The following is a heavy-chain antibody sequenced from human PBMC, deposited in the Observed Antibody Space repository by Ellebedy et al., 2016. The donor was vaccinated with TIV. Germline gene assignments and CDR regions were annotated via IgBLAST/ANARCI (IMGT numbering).Heavy chain of an antibody. J-gene: IGHJ4*02. Sequence: GGSLKISCAASGFTFSNYWMTWVRQAPEKGLEWVANMKQDGREEYHVDSVKGRFIISRDNAKNSLYLQMNSLRAEDTAVYYCARDLGHSGYDLFDSWGQGTLVTVSA. CDR3: ARDLGHSGYDLFDS. D-gene: IGHD5-12*01. CDR1: GFTFSNYW. CDR2: MKQDGREE. V-gene: IGHV3-7*03.